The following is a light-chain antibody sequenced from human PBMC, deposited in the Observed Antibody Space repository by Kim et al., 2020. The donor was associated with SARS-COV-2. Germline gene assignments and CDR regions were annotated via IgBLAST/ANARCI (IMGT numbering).Light chain of an antibody. CDR2: GAS. V-gene: IGKV3-15*01. J-gene: IGKJ2*01. CDR3: HQYNDWPPGDT. Sequence: SPGERATLPCRASQSVSNNLAWYQLKPGQAPRLLIYGASTRATGTPARFSGSGSGTDFTLTVSSLQSEDFAVYYCHQYNDWPPGDTFGQGTKLEI. CDR1: QSVSNN.